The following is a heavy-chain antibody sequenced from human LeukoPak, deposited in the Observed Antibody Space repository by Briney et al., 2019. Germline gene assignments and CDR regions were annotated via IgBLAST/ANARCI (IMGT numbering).Heavy chain of an antibody. CDR1: GFTFNTYN. CDR3: ARFNGDSADY. V-gene: IGHV3-21*01. Sequence: GGSLRLSCAASGFTFNTYNMNWVRQAPGQGLEWVSSITSSSSYIYYADSVKGRFTISRDNAKNSLYLQMNSLRAEDTAVYYCARFNGDSADYWGQGTLVTVSS. J-gene: IGHJ4*02. CDR2: ITSSSSYI. D-gene: IGHD4-17*01.